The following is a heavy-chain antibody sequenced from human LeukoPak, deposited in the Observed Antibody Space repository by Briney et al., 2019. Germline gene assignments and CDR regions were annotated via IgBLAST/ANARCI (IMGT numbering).Heavy chain of an antibody. V-gene: IGHV4-4*07. CDR2: LYPGVST. D-gene: IGHD4-17*01. CDR3: ARSAVTRAGVFDY. CDR1: SDSFSSYY. J-gene: IGHJ4*02. Sequence: SETLSLTCTVSSDSFSSYYWAWIRQPAGMGLEWLGRLYPGVSTNYSPSLKSRLTMSVDTSKNQFSLKLTSMTAADTAVYFCARSAVTRAGVFDYWGRGTLVTVSS.